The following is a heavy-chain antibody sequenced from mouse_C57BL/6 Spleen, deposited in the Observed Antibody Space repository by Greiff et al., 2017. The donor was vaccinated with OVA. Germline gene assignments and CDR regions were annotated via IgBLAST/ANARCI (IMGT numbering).Heavy chain of an antibody. CDR3: ARGGWDDAMDY. D-gene: IGHD4-1*01. CDR1: GYTFTSYW. J-gene: IGHJ4*01. CDR2: IDPSDSYT. V-gene: IGHV1-69*01. Sequence: QVQLQQPGAELVMPGASVKLSCKASGYTFTSYWMNWVQQRPGQGLEWIGEIDPSDSYTNSNHKFKGKSTLPVDKSSSTAYMQLSSLKYEDSAVYYCARGGWDDAMDYWGQGTSVTVSS.